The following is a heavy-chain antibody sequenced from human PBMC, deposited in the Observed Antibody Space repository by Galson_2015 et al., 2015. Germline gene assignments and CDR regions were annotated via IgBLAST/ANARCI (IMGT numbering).Heavy chain of an antibody. V-gene: IGHV4-39*01. J-gene: IGHJ4*02. CDR1: GGSISSPNYF. CDR2: VDYSGST. D-gene: IGHD6-19*01. CDR3: GSGRNGWYGVGDY. Sequence: ETLSLTCTVSGGSISSPNYFWGWIRQPPGKGLEWIGSVDYSGSTYYNPSLRSRVTVSAETSKNQFSLNLRSVTAADTAVYYCGSGRNGWYGVGDYWGQGTPVTVSS.